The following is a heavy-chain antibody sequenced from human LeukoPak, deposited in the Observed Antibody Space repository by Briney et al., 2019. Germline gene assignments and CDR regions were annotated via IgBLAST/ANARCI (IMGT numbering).Heavy chain of an antibody. CDR3: AKDPPPAGIAVALYYGMDV. V-gene: IGHV3-30*18. CDR2: ISYDGSNK. CDR1: GFTFTSYA. J-gene: IGHJ6*02. D-gene: IGHD6-19*01. Sequence: PGGSLRLSCAASGFTFTSYAMSWVRQAPGKGLGWVAVISYDGSNKYYADSVKGRFTISRDNSKNTLYLQMNSLRAEDTAVYYCAKDPPPAGIAVALYYGMDVWGQGTTVTVSS.